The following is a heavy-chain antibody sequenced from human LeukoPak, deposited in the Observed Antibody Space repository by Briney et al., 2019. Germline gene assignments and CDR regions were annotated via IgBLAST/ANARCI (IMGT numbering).Heavy chain of an antibody. CDR3: VRVAYDVLTGYENYYDY. J-gene: IGHJ4*02. V-gene: IGHV3-11*04. CDR2: ISSSGGTI. D-gene: IGHD3-9*01. Sequence: PGGSLRLSCAASGFTFSDYYMSWIRQAPGKGLEWVSYISSSGGTIYYADSVKGRFTISRDNAKNSLYLQMNSLSAEDTAVYYCVRVAYDVLTGYENYYDYWGQGTLVTVSS. CDR1: GFTFSDYY.